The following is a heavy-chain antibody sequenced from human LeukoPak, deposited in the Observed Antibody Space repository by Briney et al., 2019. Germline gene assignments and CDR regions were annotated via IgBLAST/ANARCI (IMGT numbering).Heavy chain of an antibody. V-gene: IGHV4-39*02. D-gene: IGHD3-22*01. J-gene: IGHJ6*03. CDR2: IFYTGRT. CDR1: GGSISNGNYY. Sequence: SETLSLTCTVSGGSISNGNYYWGWIRQPPGKGLEWIGSIFYTGRTSYNPSLRSRVTISLDASKNRFSLRLTSVTAADTAVYYCARERRDDSSGYYSRRGIYYYNYMDVWGKGTTVTVSS. CDR3: ARERRDDSSGYYSRRGIYYYNYMDV.